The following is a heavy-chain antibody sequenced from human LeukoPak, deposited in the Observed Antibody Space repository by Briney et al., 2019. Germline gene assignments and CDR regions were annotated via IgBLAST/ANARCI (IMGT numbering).Heavy chain of an antibody. CDR3: ARDHDYGPDY. J-gene: IGHJ4*02. D-gene: IGHD4/OR15-4a*01. CDR2: IKPDGGAT. V-gene: IGHV1-2*02. CDR1: GYTFTVHY. Sequence: ASVKVSCKASGYTFTVHYMHWLRQAPGQGLEWMGWIKPDGGATNFAQNFQGRVTMTSDTSINTAYMELSSLTSDDTAMYYCARDHDYGPDYWGQGTLVTVSA.